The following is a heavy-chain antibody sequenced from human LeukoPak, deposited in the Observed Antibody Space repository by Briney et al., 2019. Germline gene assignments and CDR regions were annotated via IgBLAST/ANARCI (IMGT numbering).Heavy chain of an antibody. Sequence: PGGSLRLSCAASGFTFSSYGMHWVRQAPGKGLEWVAFIRYDGSNKYYADSVKGRFTISRDNSKNTLYLQMNSLRAEDTAVYYCAKAAGNDILTAGSPDYWGQGTLVTVSS. CDR3: AKAAGNDILTAGSPDY. CDR2: IRYDGSNK. D-gene: IGHD3-9*01. J-gene: IGHJ4*02. CDR1: GFTFSSYG. V-gene: IGHV3-30*02.